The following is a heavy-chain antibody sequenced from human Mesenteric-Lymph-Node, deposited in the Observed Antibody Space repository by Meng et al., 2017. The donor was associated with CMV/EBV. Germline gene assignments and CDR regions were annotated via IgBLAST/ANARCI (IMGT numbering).Heavy chain of an antibody. CDR3: ATSSGWTYYFDN. CDR1: GGSINNYY. V-gene: IGHV4-59*03. D-gene: IGHD6-19*01. J-gene: IGHJ4*02. CDR2: SYYSGIT. Sequence: SEPLSLTCTVSGGSINNYYWAWIRQPPGKGLEWIGHSYYSGITDYNPSLKSRVTMSLDTSETQFSLRLKSVTAADTAVYYCATSSGWTYYFDNWGQGALVTVSS.